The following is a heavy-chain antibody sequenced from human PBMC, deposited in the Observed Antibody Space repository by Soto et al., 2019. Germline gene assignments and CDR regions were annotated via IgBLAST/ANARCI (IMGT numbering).Heavy chain of an antibody. Sequence: GGSLRLSCAASGFTFSSYGMHWVRQAPGKGLEWVAVIWYDGSNKYYADSVKGRFTISRDNSKNMLYLQMNSLRAEDTAVYYFTRDYLSGWYRGGFYYYYGKDVWGQGTTVTVSS. CDR2: IWYDGSNK. J-gene: IGHJ6*02. V-gene: IGHV3-33*01. CDR3: TRDYLSGWYRGGFYYYYGKDV. D-gene: IGHD6-19*01. CDR1: GFTFSSYG.